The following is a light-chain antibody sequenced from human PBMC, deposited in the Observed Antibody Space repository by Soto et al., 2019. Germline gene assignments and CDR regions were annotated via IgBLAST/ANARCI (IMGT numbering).Light chain of an antibody. CDR2: DAS. J-gene: IGKJ1*01. CDR1: QSISSW. Sequence: VQMTQSPSTLSASVGDRVTITCRASQSISSWLAWYQQKPGKAPKLLIHDASSLESGVPSRFSGSGSGTEFTLTISSLQPDDFATYYCQQYNSYPGTFGQGTKVDIK. V-gene: IGKV1-5*01. CDR3: QQYNSYPGT.